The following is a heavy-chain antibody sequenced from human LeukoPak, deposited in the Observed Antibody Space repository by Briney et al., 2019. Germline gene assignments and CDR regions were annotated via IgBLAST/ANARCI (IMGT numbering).Heavy chain of an antibody. D-gene: IGHD3-10*01. J-gene: IGHJ5*02. CDR2: INPSGASA. Sequence: ASVKVSCKASGCTFTSYSIHWVRQAPGQGLEWMGIINPSGASAMYAQKFQGRVTMTRDMSTATVYLDLSSLRFDDTAVYYCARGHGSGSTNWFDPWGQGTLVTVSS. CDR3: ARGHGSGSTNWFDP. V-gene: IGHV1-46*01. CDR1: GCTFTSYS.